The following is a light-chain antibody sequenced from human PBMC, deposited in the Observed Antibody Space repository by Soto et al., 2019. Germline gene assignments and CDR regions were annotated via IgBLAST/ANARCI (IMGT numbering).Light chain of an antibody. CDR2: SSS. CDR1: QSVSSTY. V-gene: IGKV3-20*01. Sequence: VLSQSLGTLSLYPRDRAPLPCRASQSVSSTYLDWYQQRPGQAPRLLIYSSSSRASGIPDRFSGSGSGTDFTLTISRLEPEDFAVYYCQQYRPSPPTWTSAQGAKVDI. CDR3: QQYRPSPPTWT. J-gene: IGKJ1*01.